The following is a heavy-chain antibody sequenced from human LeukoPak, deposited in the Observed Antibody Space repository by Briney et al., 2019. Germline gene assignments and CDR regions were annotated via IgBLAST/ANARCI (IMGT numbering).Heavy chain of an antibody. CDR2: TRADASKT. V-gene: IGHV3-30*02. CDR1: GLTLRSYG. J-gene: IGHJ4*02. CDR3: ANGDRRGGRCSDGAH. D-gene: IGHD2-15*01. Sequence: GGSLRLSCPGSGLTLRSYGMHWVRQAPGKGMEWEAYTRADASKTWHGSSVKGRFTIPRDNSKNTLYLHRNRVRSEDTAMYYYANGDRRGGRCSDGAHWGQGTLVTVSS.